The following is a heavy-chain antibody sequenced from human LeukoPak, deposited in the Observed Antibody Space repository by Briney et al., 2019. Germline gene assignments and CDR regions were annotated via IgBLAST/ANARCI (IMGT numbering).Heavy chain of an antibody. Sequence: HSGGSLRLSCAASGFTFSNYAMSWVRQAPGKGLEWVSTISGGGGNTYYADSVKGRFTISRDNSKNTLYLQMNSLRAEDTAVYYCANIQSGEGSSGYYQYFDYWGQGTLVTVSS. J-gene: IGHJ4*02. V-gene: IGHV3-23*01. CDR3: ANIQSGEGSSGYYQYFDY. CDR2: ISGGGGNT. D-gene: IGHD3-22*01. CDR1: GFTFSNYA.